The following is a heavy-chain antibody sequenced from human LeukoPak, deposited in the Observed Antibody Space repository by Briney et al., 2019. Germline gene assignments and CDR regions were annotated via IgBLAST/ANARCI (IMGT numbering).Heavy chain of an antibody. CDR2: MSQNGNT. CDR3: ARDGRGSGWELVFCANYYFYMDV. D-gene: IGHD1-26*01. J-gene: IGHJ6*03. Sequence: SETLSLTCSVSFGSVSTNTYFWGWVRQPPGKGLEWIGSMSQNGNTYYSPSLKSRVTMSVDSSKNQFSLRLSPVTAADTAVYYCARDGRGSGWELVFCANYYFYMDVWGRGTTVTVSS. CDR1: FGSVSTNTYF. V-gene: IGHV4-39*07.